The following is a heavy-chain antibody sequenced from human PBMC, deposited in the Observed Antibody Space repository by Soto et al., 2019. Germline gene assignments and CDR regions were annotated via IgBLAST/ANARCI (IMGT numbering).Heavy chain of an antibody. CDR3: ARQYCSSTSCLYYYYYYGMDV. CDR1: GGTFSIYA. Sequence: SVKVSCKAAGGTFSIYAISCVRQAPLQWRDGMGGIIPIFGTANYAQKFQGRVTITADESTSTAYMELSSLRSEDTAVYYCARQYCSSTSCLYYYYYYGMDVWGQGTTVTVSS. J-gene: IGHJ6*02. V-gene: IGHV1-69*13. CDR2: IIPIFGTA. D-gene: IGHD2-2*01.